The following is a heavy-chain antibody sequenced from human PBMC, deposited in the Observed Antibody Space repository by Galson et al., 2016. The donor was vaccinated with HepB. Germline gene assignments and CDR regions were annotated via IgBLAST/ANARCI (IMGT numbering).Heavy chain of an antibody. CDR1: GFSFGAYA. CDR2: ITGGGIST. CDR3: ANDLRT. V-gene: IGHV3-23*01. J-gene: IGHJ4*02. D-gene: IGHD1-1*01. Sequence: SLRLSCAASGFSFGAYAMSWVRQAPGKGLEWVSAITGGGISTYYLDSVKGRFVIARDNSKTTLFLQMNNLRAEDTATYYCANDLRTWGQGNLVTVSS.